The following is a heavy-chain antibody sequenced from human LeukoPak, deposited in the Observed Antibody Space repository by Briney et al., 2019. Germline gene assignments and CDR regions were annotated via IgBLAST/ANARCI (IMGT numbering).Heavy chain of an antibody. CDR1: GGSISSSSYY. Sequence: PSETLSLTCTVSGGSISSSSYYWGWIRQPPGKGLEWIGSIYYSGSTYYNPSLKSRVTISVDTSKNQFSLKLSSVTAADTAVYYCASTNYCSSTSCFKSFDYWGQGTLVTVSS. V-gene: IGHV4-39*07. J-gene: IGHJ4*02. CDR3: ASTNYCSSTSCFKSFDY. D-gene: IGHD2-2*01. CDR2: IYYSGST.